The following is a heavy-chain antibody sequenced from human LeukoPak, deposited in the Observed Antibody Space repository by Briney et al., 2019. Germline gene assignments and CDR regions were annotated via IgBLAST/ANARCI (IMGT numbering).Heavy chain of an antibody. CDR2: ISAYNGNT. Sequence: ASVEVSCKASGYTFTSYGISWVRQAPGQGLEWMGWISAYNGNTNYAQKLQGRVTMTRDTSISTAYMELSRLRSDDTAVYYCASFDYYDSSGYYELDAFDIWGQGTMVTVSS. J-gene: IGHJ3*02. CDR1: GYTFTSYG. V-gene: IGHV1-18*01. D-gene: IGHD3-22*01. CDR3: ASFDYYDSSGYYELDAFDI.